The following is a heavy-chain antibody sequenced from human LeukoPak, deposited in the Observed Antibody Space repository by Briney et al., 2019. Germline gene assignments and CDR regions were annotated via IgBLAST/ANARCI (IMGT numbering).Heavy chain of an antibody. CDR3: ARDKGGGDMITFGGVIV. J-gene: IGHJ4*02. Sequence: ASVKVSCKAFGYTFTSYYIHWVRQAPGQGLEWMGIINPSGGRTSYAQKFQGRVTMTRDTSTNTVYMELSSLRSEDTAVYYCARDKGGGDMITFGGVIVWGQGTLVTVSS. CDR1: GYTFTSYY. D-gene: IGHD3-16*02. V-gene: IGHV1-46*01. CDR2: INPSGGRT.